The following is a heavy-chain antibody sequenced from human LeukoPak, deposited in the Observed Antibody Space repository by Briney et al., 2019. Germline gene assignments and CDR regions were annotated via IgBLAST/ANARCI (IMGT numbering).Heavy chain of an antibody. CDR2: TKQDGSDK. V-gene: IGHV3-7*01. J-gene: IGHJ4*02. CDR3: ARGGYQSDY. CDR1: GFTFSNYW. D-gene: IGHD6-13*01. Sequence: GGSLRLSCATSGFTFSNYWMSWVRRAPGKGLEWVANTKQDGSDKYYVDSVKGRFTISRDNAKNSLYLQMNSLRAEDTAVYYCARGGYQSDYWGQGTLVTVSS.